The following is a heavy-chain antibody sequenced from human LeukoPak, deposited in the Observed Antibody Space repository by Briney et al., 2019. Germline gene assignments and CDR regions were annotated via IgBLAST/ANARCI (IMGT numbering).Heavy chain of an antibody. CDR1: GFSFSSYN. J-gene: IGHJ5*02. Sequence: PGGSLRLSCAASGFSFSSYNMNWVRQGPGKGLVWVSRIKSDGSSTSYADSVKGRFTISRDNAKNTLYLQMNSLRDEDTAVYYCARESGYHGSGFDPWGQGTLVTVSS. V-gene: IGHV3-74*01. CDR3: ARESGYHGSGFDP. D-gene: IGHD3-10*01. CDR2: IKSDGSST.